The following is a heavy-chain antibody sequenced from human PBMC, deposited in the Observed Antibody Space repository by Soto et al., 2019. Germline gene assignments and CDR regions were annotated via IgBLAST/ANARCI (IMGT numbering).Heavy chain of an antibody. Sequence: ASVKVSCKASGGTFSSYAISWVRQAPGQGLEWMGLISAYNGNTNYAQKLQGRVTMTTDTSTSTAYMELRSLRSDDTAVYYCARSFEYDFWSGYGYYFDYWGQGTLVTVSS. D-gene: IGHD3-3*01. CDR2: ISAYNGNT. CDR3: ARSFEYDFWSGYGYYFDY. V-gene: IGHV1-18*01. J-gene: IGHJ4*02. CDR1: GGTFSSYA.